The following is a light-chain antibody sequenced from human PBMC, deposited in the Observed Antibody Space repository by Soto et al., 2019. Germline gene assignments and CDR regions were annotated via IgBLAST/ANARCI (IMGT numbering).Light chain of an antibody. CDR3: SSYAGSNSVV. Sequence: QSALTQPRSVSGSPGQSVTISCTGTSSDVGGYNYVSWYQQHPGKAPKLMIYDVSTRPSGVPDRFSGSKSGNTASLTISGLQAEDEADYYCSSYAGSNSVVFGGGTKGTVL. V-gene: IGLV2-11*01. CDR2: DVS. CDR1: SSDVGGYNY. J-gene: IGLJ2*01.